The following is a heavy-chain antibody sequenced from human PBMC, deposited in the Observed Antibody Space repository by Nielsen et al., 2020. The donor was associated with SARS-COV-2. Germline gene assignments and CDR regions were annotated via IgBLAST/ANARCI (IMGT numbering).Heavy chain of an antibody. CDR1: GGSISSGGYY. CDR2: IYYSGST. J-gene: IGHJ4*02. D-gene: IGHD2-2*02. Sequence: SETLSLTCTVSGGSISSGGYYWSWIRQHPGKGLEWIGYIYYSGSTYYNPSLKSRVTISVDTSKNQFSLKLSSVTAADTAGYYCARILVVPAAIQGGGAFEDGGQGKMVTVSS. V-gene: IGHV4-31*03. CDR3: ARILVVPAAIQGGGAFED.